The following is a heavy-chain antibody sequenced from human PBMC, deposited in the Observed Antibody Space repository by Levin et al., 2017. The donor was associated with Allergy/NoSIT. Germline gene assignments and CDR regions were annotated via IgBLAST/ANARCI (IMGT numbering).Heavy chain of an antibody. V-gene: IGHV3-23*01. D-gene: IGHD3-16*01. Sequence: GGSLRLSCAASGFTFSSFAITWVRQAPGEGLQWVSSLGTRSHTYYAGSVRGRFTISRDNSLNTLYLKMSGLRADDTAVYYCSKGGIGEAGALDFWGQGTLVTVSS. CDR3: SKGGIGEAGALDF. CDR1: GFTFSSFA. J-gene: IGHJ4*02. CDR2: LGTRSHT.